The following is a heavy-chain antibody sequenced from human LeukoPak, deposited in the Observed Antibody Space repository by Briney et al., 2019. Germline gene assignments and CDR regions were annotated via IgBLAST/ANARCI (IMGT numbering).Heavy chain of an antibody. CDR1: GYTFTSYG. Sequence: ASVRVSCKASGYTFTSYGINWVRQATGQGLEWMGWMNPNSGNTGYAQKFQGRVTMTRNTSISTAYMELSSLRSEDTAVYYCARGGGCSSTSCYTRVGYYYYYGMDVWGQGTTVTVSS. V-gene: IGHV1-8*01. CDR3: ARGGGCSSTSCYTRVGYYYYYGMDV. J-gene: IGHJ6*02. D-gene: IGHD2-2*02. CDR2: MNPNSGNT.